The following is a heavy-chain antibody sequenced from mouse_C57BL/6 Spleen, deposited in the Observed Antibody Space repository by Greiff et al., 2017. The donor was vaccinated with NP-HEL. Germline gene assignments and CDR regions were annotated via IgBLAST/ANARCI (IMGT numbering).Heavy chain of an antibody. Sequence: QVQLQQPGAELVKPGASVKMSCKASGYTFTSYWITWVKQRPGQGLEWIGDIYPGSGSTNYNEKFKSKATLTVDTSSSTAYMQLSSLTSEDSAVDYCARAPGPNCYAMDYWGQGTSVTVSS. CDR2: IYPGSGST. V-gene: IGHV1-55*01. CDR3: ARAPGPNCYAMDY. J-gene: IGHJ4*01. CDR1: GYTFTSYW.